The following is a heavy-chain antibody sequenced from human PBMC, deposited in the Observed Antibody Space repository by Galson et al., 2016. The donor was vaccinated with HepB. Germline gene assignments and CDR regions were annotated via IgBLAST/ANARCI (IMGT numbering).Heavy chain of an antibody. D-gene: IGHD3-16*01. V-gene: IGHV3-53*01. CDR3: SKDPFQSWGS. CDR1: GFTVNTDY. J-gene: IGHJ5*02. Sequence: SLRLSCAAPGFTVNTDYISIVHQAPGKGLEWLSVIYPGGDTYYTDSVRGRFIVSTDAAKKTLFFQMNSLRAEDTAVYYCSKDPFQSWGSWGLGTLVTVSS. CDR2: IYPGGDT.